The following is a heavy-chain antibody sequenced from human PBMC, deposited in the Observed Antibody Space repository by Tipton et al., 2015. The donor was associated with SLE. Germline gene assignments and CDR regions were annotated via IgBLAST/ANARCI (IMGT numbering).Heavy chain of an antibody. V-gene: IGHV1-18*04. Sequence: QVQLVQSGAEVKKPGASVKVSCKASGYTFTTYFITWVRQAPGQGLEWMGWISAYNGNRKYAKKVQGRVTMTTDTSTSTAYLELRSLRSDDTAVYYCARDRGGDAFDIWGQGTMVTVSS. D-gene: IGHD3-10*01. CDR2: ISAYNGNR. CDR3: ARDRGGDAFDI. CDR1: GYTFTTYF. J-gene: IGHJ3*02.